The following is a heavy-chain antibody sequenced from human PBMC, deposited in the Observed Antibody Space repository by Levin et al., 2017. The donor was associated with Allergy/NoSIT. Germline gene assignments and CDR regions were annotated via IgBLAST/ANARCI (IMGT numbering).Heavy chain of an antibody. V-gene: IGHV3-74*01. CDR3: ARRIVVGRYFDL. J-gene: IGHJ2*01. Sequence: PGESLKISCAASGFTFSSYWMHWVRQAPGKGLVWVSRINSDGSSTSYADSVKGRFTISRDNAKNTLYLQMNSLRAEDTAVYYCARRIVVGRYFDLWGRGTLVTVSS. CDR2: INSDGSST. D-gene: IGHD3-22*01. CDR1: GFTFSSYW.